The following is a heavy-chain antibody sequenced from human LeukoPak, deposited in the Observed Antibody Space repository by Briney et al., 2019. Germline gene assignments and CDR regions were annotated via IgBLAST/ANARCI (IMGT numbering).Heavy chain of an antibody. J-gene: IGHJ3*02. CDR1: GFTFSRYS. CDR3: ARHRDIVVFDAFDI. CDR2: ISGSSYYR. Sequence: GGSLRLSCAASGFTFSRYSMNWVRQAPGKGLEWVSSISGSSYYRHYTDSVTGRFTISRDNASNSLYLQMNSLRAEDTAVYYCARHRDIVVFDAFDIRGQGTMVTVSS. D-gene: IGHD2-15*01. V-gene: IGHV3-21*01.